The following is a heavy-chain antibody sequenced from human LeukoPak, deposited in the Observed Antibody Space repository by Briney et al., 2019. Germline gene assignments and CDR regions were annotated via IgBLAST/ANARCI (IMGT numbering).Heavy chain of an antibody. J-gene: IGHJ3*02. Sequence: GSLRLSCAASGFTVSSNYMSWVRQAPGKGLEWVSVIYSGGSTYYADSVKGRFTISRDNSKNTLYLQMNSLRAEDTAVYYCAREFYGSGSFDAFDIWGQGTMVTVSS. CDR1: GFTVSSNY. D-gene: IGHD3-10*01. V-gene: IGHV3-53*01. CDR3: AREFYGSGSFDAFDI. CDR2: IYSGGST.